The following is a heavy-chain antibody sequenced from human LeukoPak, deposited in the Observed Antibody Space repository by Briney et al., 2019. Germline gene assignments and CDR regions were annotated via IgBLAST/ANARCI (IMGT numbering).Heavy chain of an antibody. CDR1: GFTFSSYA. J-gene: IGHJ4*02. CDR2: ISYDGSNK. D-gene: IGHD6-13*01. Sequence: GGSLRLSCAASGFTFSSYAMHWVCQAPGKGLEWVAVISYDGSNKYYADSVKGRFTISRDNSKNTLYLQMNSLRAEDTAVYYCAISSSSGYYFDYWGQGTLVTVSS. V-gene: IGHV3-30-3*01. CDR3: AISSSSGYYFDY.